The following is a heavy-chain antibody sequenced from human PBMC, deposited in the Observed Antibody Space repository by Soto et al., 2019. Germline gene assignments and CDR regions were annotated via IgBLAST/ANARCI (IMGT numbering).Heavy chain of an antibody. Sequence: QVQLQESGPGLVKPSQTLSLTCTVSGGSISSGGYYWSWIRQHPGKGLEWIGYIYYSGSTYYNPSLKSRVTISVDTSKNQFSLKLSSVTAADTAVYYCARDFSGYDYYYYGMDVWGQGTTVTVSS. D-gene: IGHD5-12*01. J-gene: IGHJ6*02. CDR1: GGSISSGGYY. CDR2: IYYSGST. CDR3: ARDFSGYDYYYYGMDV. V-gene: IGHV4-31*03.